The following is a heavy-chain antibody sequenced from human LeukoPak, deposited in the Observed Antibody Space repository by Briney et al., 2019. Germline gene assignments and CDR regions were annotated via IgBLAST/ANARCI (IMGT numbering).Heavy chain of an antibody. CDR1: GGTFSSYA. V-gene: IGHV1-69*13. J-gene: IGHJ4*02. CDR2: IIPIFGTA. Sequence: ASVKISCEASGGTFSSYAISWVRQAPGQGLEWMGGIIPIFGTANYAQKFQGRVTITADESTSTAYMELSSLRSEDTAVYYCARTESSSWFLWGQGTLVTVSS. D-gene: IGHD6-13*01. CDR3: ARTESSSWFL.